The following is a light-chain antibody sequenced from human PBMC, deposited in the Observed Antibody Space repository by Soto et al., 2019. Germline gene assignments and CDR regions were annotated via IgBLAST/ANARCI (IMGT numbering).Light chain of an antibody. J-gene: IGKJ1*01. CDR1: QSVSSN. V-gene: IGKV3-15*01. CDR2: GAS. Sequence: EIVLTHSPGTLSLSPGERATPSCSASQSVSSNLAWYQQKPGQAPRLLIYGASTRATGIPARFSGSGSGTEFTLTISSLQSEDFAVYYCQQYNNWPPWTFGQGTKVDIK. CDR3: QQYNNWPPWT.